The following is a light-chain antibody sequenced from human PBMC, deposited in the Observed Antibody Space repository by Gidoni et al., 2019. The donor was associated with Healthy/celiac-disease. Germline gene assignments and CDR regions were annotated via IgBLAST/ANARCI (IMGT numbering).Light chain of an antibody. J-gene: IGLJ1*01. CDR1: ALPKQY. CDR3: QSADSSGTYV. Sequence: HELPTLPSVYVSPGQPARITCSGDALPKQYAYWYQQKPGQAPVLVIYKDSERPSGIPERFSGSSSGTTVTLTISGVQAEDEADYYCQSADSSGTYVFGTGTKVTVL. CDR2: KDS. V-gene: IGLV3-25*03.